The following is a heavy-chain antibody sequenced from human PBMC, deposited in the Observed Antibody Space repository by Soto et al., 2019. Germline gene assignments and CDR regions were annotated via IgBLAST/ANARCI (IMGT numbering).Heavy chain of an antibody. CDR2: IYEDGSMT. Sequence: EVQLVESGGGLVQPGGSLRLSCAASGFSFSNNWMYWVRQAPGKGLVWVSRIYEDGSMTSHADSVRGRFTISRDNARNSLYLPMNRFRGGDTGVYYRVAGFRWGQGTLVTVSS. J-gene: IGHJ4*02. V-gene: IGHV3-74*01. CDR1: GFSFSNNW. CDR3: VAGFR.